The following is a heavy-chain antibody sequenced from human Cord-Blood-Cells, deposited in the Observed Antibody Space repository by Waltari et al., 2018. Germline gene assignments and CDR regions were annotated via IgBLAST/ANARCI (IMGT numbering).Heavy chain of an antibody. Sequence: QVQLVQSGAEVKKPGASVTVSCKASGYTFTGYYMHWLRPAPGQGLEWMGRINPNSGGTNYAQKFQGRVTMTRDTSISTAYMELSRLRSDDTAVYYCARVQCSGGSCYYYYGMDVWGQGTTVTVSS. D-gene: IGHD2-15*01. J-gene: IGHJ6*02. V-gene: IGHV1-2*06. CDR3: ARVQCSGGSCYYYYGMDV. CDR1: GYTFTGYY. CDR2: INPNSGGT.